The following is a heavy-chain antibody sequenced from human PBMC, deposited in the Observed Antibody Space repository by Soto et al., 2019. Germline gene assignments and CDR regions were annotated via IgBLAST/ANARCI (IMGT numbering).Heavy chain of an antibody. V-gene: IGHV1-18*01. CDR3: VVAAQPYYFDY. CDR2: ISAYNGNT. CDR1: DYTFTSYG. J-gene: IGHJ4*02. Sequence: ASVKVSCKASDYTFTSYGISWVRQAPGQGLEWMGWISAYNGNTNYAQKFQGRVTMTTDTSTSTAYMELRSLRSDDTAVYYCVVAAQPYYFDYWGQGTLVTVSS. D-gene: IGHD2-15*01.